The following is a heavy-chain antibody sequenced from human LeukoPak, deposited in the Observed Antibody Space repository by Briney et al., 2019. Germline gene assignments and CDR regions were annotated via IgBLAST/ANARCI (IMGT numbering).Heavy chain of an antibody. V-gene: IGHV4-59*02. CDR3: ARDHLPAGAPGYYMDV. CDR2: IYNSEIT. CDR1: GGSVSSHF. Sequence: PSETLSLTCTVSGGSVSSHFWSWIRQPPGKGLEWIGYIYNSEITNYNPSLKSRVTMSVDTSKNQFSLMLRSVTAADTAVYYCARDHLPAGAPGYYMDVWGKGTTVTVSS. J-gene: IGHJ6*03. D-gene: IGHD4/OR15-4a*01.